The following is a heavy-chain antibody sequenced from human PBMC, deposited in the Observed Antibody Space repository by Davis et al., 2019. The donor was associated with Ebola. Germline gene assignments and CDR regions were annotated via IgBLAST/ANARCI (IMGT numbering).Heavy chain of an antibody. CDR2: ISIIGGST. Sequence: GGSLRLSCAASGFSFSRYAMSWVRQAPGKGLEWVSGISIIGGSTEYADSVKGRFTISRDNSKDTLYLQMNSLRADDTAVYYCAKSTMIVGDWDFDYWGQGTLVTVSS. CDR3: AKSTMIVGDWDFDY. J-gene: IGHJ4*02. V-gene: IGHV3-23*01. CDR1: GFSFSRYA. D-gene: IGHD3-22*01.